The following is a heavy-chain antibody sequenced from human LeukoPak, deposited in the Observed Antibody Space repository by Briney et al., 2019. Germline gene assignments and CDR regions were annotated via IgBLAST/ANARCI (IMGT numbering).Heavy chain of an antibody. CDR3: AKDLPNPLWFGDVHRYYYGMDV. J-gene: IGHJ6*02. V-gene: IGHV3-23*01. CDR2: ISGSGGST. Sequence: GGSLRLSCAASGFTFSSYAMSWVRQAPGKGLEWVSAISGSGGSTYYADSVKGRFTISRDNSKNTLYLQMNSLRAEDTAVYYCAKDLPNPLWFGDVHRYYYGMDVWGQGTTVTVSS. CDR1: GFTFSSYA. D-gene: IGHD3-10*01.